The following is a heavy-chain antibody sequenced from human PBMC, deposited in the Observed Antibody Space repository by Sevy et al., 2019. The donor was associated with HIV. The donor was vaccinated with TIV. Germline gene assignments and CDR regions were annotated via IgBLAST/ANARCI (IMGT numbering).Heavy chain of an antibody. V-gene: IGHV3-73*01. D-gene: IGHD4-17*01. Sequence: GGSLRLSCAASGFTFSGSAMHWVRQASGKGLEWVGRIRSKANSYGQAYAATVKGRFTISRDDSKNKAYLQMNSLKTEDTAVYYCTRHGYYGDYDYYYYYMDVWGKGTTVTVSS. CDR2: IRSKANSYGQ. J-gene: IGHJ6*03. CDR3: TRHGYYGDYDYYYYYMDV. CDR1: GFTFSGSA.